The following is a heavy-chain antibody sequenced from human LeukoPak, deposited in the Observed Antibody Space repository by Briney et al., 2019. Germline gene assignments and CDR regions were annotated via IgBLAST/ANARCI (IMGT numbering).Heavy chain of an antibody. CDR1: GGSISSYY. D-gene: IGHD2-2*03. CDR3: ARWVDSWIV. Sequence: PSETLSLTCTVPGGSISSYYWSWIRQPPGKGLEWIGYIYYSGSTNYNPSLKSRVTISVDTSKNQFSLKLSSVTAADTAVYYCARWVDSWIVWGQGTLVTVSS. J-gene: IGHJ4*02. V-gene: IGHV4-59*01. CDR2: IYYSGST.